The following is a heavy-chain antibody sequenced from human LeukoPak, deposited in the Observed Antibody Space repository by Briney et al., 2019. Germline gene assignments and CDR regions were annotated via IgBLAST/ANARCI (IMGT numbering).Heavy chain of an antibody. Sequence: ASVKVSCKTSGYTFISYGISWVRQAPGQGLEWMGWISAYNGNTNYAQKLQGRVTMTTDTTTSTAYMELRSLRSDDTAVYYCSRDHSSSGQLFDYWGQGTLVTVSS. CDR3: SRDHSSSGQLFDY. CDR2: ISAYNGNT. D-gene: IGHD6-13*01. V-gene: IGHV1-18*01. J-gene: IGHJ4*02. CDR1: GYTFISYG.